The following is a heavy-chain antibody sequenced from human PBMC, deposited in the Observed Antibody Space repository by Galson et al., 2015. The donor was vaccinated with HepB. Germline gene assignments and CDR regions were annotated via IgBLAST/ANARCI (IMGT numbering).Heavy chain of an antibody. CDR1: GGSISSSRYY. CDR2: VYYSGAT. D-gene: IGHD3-10*01. V-gene: IGHV4-39*07. J-gene: IGHJ6*02. CDR3: AGRFYYGSASPLSYYYFYGMDV. Sequence: LSLTCTVSGGSISSSRYYWDWFRQPPGKGLEWIGSVYYSGATYYNPSLNSRVTISLDTSESQFSLKLSSVTAADTAVYYCAGRFYYGSASPLSYYYFYGMDVWGQGTTVTVSS.